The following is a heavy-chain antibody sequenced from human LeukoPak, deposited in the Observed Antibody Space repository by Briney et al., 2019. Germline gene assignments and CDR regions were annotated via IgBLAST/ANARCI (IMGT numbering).Heavy chain of an antibody. J-gene: IGHJ1*01. CDR2: ISYDGTNK. Sequence: GGSLRLYCAASGFTFSNYAMHWVRQAPGKGLEWVAVISYDGTNKYYADSVKGRFTISRDNSMNTLFLQMNSLRAEDTAVYYCAGSPKYSSSWYEYFEHWGQGALVTVSS. V-gene: IGHV3-30*01. D-gene: IGHD6-13*01. CDR1: GFTFSNYA. CDR3: AGSPKYSSSWYEYFEH.